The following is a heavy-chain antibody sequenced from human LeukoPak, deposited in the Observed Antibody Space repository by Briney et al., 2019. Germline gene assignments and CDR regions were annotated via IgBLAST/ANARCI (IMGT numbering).Heavy chain of an antibody. CDR3: ARGHVLRKYQLLWGAFDI. Sequence: ASVKVSCKASGYTFTSYDINWVRQATGQGLEWMGWMSPNSGNTGYAQKFQGRVTITRNTSISTAYMELSSLRSEDTAVYYCARGHVLRKYQLLWGAFDIWGQGTMVTVSS. V-gene: IGHV1-8*03. D-gene: IGHD2-2*01. CDR2: MSPNSGNT. J-gene: IGHJ3*02. CDR1: GYTFTSYD.